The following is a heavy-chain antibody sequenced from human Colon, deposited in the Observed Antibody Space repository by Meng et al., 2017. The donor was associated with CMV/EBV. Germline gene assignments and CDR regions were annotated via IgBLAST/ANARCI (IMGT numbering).Heavy chain of an antibody. D-gene: IGHD2-2*03. CDR1: GFTFSNYA. J-gene: IGHJ4*02. CDR3: AKIAGYCSSATCLDS. V-gene: IGHV3-23*01. Sequence: DVQLLESGGGLVRPGGSLRLSCAASGFTFSNYAMSWVRQAPGKGLEWVSTVSSSGESTYYADSVMGQFTISKDNSKNTMSLQMNSLRAEDTAVYYCAKIAGYCSSATCLDSWGQGTLVTVSS. CDR2: VSSSGEST.